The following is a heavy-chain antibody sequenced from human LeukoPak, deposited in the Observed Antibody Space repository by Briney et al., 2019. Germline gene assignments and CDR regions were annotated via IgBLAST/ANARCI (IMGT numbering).Heavy chain of an antibody. CDR2: INHSGST. D-gene: IGHD2-2*01. V-gene: IGHV4-34*01. Sequence: SETLSLTCAVYGGSFSGYYWSWIRQPPGKGLEWIGEINHSGSTNYNPSLKSRVTISVDTSKNQFSLKLSSVIAADTAVYYCARTIVVVPAARGGYFDYWGQGTLVTVSS. CDR1: GGSFSGYY. J-gene: IGHJ4*02. CDR3: ARTIVVVPAARGGYFDY.